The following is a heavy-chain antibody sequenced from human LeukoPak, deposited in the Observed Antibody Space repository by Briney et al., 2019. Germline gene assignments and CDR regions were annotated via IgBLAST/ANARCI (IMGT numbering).Heavy chain of an antibody. CDR3: AKGPGGSYLNWFGP. J-gene: IGHJ5*02. V-gene: IGHV3-23*01. D-gene: IGHD1-26*01. Sequence: GRSLRLSCAASGFTFSSYAMSWVRQAPGKGLEWVSAISGSGGSTYYADSVKGRFTISRDNSKNTLYLQMNSLRAEDTAVYYCAKGPGGSYLNWFGPWGQGTLVTVSS. CDR2: ISGSGGST. CDR1: GFTFSSYA.